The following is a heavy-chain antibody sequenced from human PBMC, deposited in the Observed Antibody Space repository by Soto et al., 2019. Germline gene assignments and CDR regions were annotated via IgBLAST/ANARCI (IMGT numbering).Heavy chain of an antibody. CDR1: GLTSSSYA. J-gene: IGHJ6*02. V-gene: IGHV3-30-3*01. D-gene: IGHD1-7*01. Sequence: GGSLRLSCAASGLTSSSYAMHWVRQAPGKGLEWVAVISYDGSNKYYADSVKGRFTISRDNSKNTLYLQMNSLRAEDTAVYYCARDGEGLGAITGTTGGMDVWGQGTTVTVSS. CDR2: ISYDGSNK. CDR3: ARDGEGLGAITGTTGGMDV.